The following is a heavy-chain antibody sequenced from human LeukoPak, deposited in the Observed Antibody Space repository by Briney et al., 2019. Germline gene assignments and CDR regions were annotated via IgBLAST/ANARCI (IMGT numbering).Heavy chain of an antibody. V-gene: IGHV3-23*01. Sequence: PGGSLRLSCAASGFTFSSYAMSWVRQAPGKGLEWVSAISGSGGSTYYADSVKGRFTISRDNSKNPLYRQMNSLRTDDTAVYYCARDLGPPFAGHSYDGFDIWGPGTMVTVSS. CDR1: GFTFSSYA. CDR3: ARDLGPPFAGHSYDGFDI. CDR2: ISGSGGST. D-gene: IGHD3-9*01. J-gene: IGHJ3*02.